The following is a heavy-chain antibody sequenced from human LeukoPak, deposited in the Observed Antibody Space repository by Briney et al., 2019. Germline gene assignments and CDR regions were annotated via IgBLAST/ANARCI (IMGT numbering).Heavy chain of an antibody. CDR2: ISGSGGST. V-gene: IGHV3-23*01. J-gene: IGHJ4*02. D-gene: IGHD1-26*01. Sequence: GGSLRLSCAASGFTFSSYSMNWVRQAPGKGLEWVSAISGSGGSTYYADSVKGRFTISRDNSKNTLYLQMNSLRAEDTAVYYCAKSPSGSPGVFDYWGQGTLVTVSS. CDR1: GFTFSSYS. CDR3: AKSPSGSPGVFDY.